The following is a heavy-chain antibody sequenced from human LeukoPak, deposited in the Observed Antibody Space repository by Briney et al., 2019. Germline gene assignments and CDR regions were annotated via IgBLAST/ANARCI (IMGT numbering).Heavy chain of an antibody. Sequence: GGSLRLSCAASGCTFSSYEMNWVRQAPGKGLEWVSYISSSGSTIYYADSVKGRFTISRDNAKNSLYLQMNSLRAEDTALYYCARLPALNYYYYMDVWGKGTTVTVSS. J-gene: IGHJ6*03. CDR1: GCTFSSYE. CDR2: ISSSGSTI. D-gene: IGHD2-2*01. CDR3: ARLPALNYYYYMDV. V-gene: IGHV3-48*03.